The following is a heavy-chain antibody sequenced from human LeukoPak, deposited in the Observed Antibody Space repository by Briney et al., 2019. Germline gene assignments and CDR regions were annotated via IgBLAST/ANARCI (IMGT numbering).Heavy chain of an antibody. CDR3: ARDHSYYFGSQTSTLDV. CDR1: GGSISNGVYY. V-gene: IGHV4-31*03. Sequence: SQTLSLTCIVSGGSISNGVYYWSWIRQHPGKGLEWIGNIYYSGSTYYNPSLKSRVTISVDTSKNQFSLKLNSVTAADTAVYYCARDHSYYFGSQTSTLDVWGQGTAVTVSS. D-gene: IGHD3-10*01. J-gene: IGHJ6*02. CDR2: IYYSGST.